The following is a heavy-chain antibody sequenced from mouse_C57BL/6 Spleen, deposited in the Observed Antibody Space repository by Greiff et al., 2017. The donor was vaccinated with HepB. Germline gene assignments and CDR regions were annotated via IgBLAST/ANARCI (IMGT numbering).Heavy chain of an antibody. V-gene: IGHV1-82*01. CDR3: ARTELLPYFDY. D-gene: IGHD2-12*01. CDR1: GYAFRSSW. CDR2: IYPGDGDT. Sequence: QVQLQQSGPELVKPGASVKISCKASGYAFRSSWMNWVKQRPGKGLEWIGRIYPGDGDTNYNGKFKGKATLTADKSSSTAYMQLSSLTSEDSAVYFCARTELLPYFDYWGQGTTLTVSS. J-gene: IGHJ2*01.